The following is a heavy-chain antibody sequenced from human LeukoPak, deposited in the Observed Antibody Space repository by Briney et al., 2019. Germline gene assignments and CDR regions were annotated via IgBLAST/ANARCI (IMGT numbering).Heavy chain of an antibody. J-gene: IGHJ4*02. CDR1: GFTFSSYG. Sequence: GGSLRLSCAASGFTFSSYGMHWVRQAPGKGLEWVAFIRYDGSNKYYADSVKGRFTISRDNSKNTLYLQMNSLRAEDTAVYYYAKDYDFWSGYYDYWGQGTLVTVSS. V-gene: IGHV3-30*02. D-gene: IGHD3-3*01. CDR3: AKDYDFWSGYYDY. CDR2: IRYDGSNK.